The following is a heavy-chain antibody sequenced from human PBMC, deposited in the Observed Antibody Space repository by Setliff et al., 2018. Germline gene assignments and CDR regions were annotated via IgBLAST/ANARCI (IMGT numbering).Heavy chain of an antibody. CDR3: ARGGYCSGGSCPASTFYYYYGMDV. CDR2: ISSSSSYK. J-gene: IGHJ6*02. V-gene: IGHV3-21*01. Sequence: GESLKISCAASGFTFSSYSMNWVRQAPGKGLEWVSSISSSSSYKYYADSVKGRFTISRDNAKNSLYLQMNSLRAEDTAVYYCARGGYCSGGSCPASTFYYYYGMDVWGQGTTVTVSS. CDR1: GFTFSSYS. D-gene: IGHD2-15*01.